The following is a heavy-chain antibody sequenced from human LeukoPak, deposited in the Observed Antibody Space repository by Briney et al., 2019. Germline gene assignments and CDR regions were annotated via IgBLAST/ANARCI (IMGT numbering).Heavy chain of an antibody. CDR2: ISYDGSNK. D-gene: IGHD4-11*01. Sequence: GRSLRLSCAASGFTFSSYAMHWVRQAPGKGLEWVAVISYDGSNKYYAHSVKGRFTISRDNSKNTLYLQMNSLRAEDTAVYYCAKDANDYSPNWFDPWGQGTLVTVSS. CDR1: GFTFSSYA. CDR3: AKDANDYSPNWFDP. V-gene: IGHV3-30*04. J-gene: IGHJ5*02.